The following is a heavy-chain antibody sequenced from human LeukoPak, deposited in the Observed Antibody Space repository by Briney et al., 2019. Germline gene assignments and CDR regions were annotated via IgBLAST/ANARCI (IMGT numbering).Heavy chain of an antibody. Sequence: GASLTICCTGSGYSFTTYRISWVRQMPGTGLEWMGMLGPSDSYTNYSPAFQGHITISAGKSISTAYLQWSSLQASDTAMYYCARRLATVRSPFDIWGQGTMVTVSS. V-gene: IGHV5-10-1*01. J-gene: IGHJ3*02. CDR1: GYSFTTYR. CDR3: ARRLATVRSPFDI. CDR2: LGPSDSYT. D-gene: IGHD3-16*01.